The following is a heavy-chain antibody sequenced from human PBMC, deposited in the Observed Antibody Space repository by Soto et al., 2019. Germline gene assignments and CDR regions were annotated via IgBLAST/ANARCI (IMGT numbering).Heavy chain of an antibody. Sequence: QVQLVQSGTELRRPGSSVKVSCKASGATFSSYTISWVRQAPGQGLEWMGRIIPILNKARYAQKFQDRVTITADRSTSTAYMELRSLTSEHTAGYYCANSSQATFPAGTMGWFDPWGQGTLVTVSS. CDR1: GATFSSYT. V-gene: IGHV1-69*02. CDR2: IIPILNKA. J-gene: IGHJ5*02. D-gene: IGHD6-13*01. CDR3: ANSSQATFPAGTMGWFDP.